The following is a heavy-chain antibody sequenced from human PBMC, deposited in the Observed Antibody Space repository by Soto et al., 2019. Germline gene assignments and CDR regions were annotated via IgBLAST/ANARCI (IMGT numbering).Heavy chain of an antibody. V-gene: IGHV4-34*01. D-gene: IGHD5-18*01. Sequence: SETLSLTCAVYGGSFSCYYWSWIRQPPGKGLEWIGEINHSGSTNYNPSLKSRVTISVDTSKNQFSLKLSSVTAADTAVYYCARGRTAMSLHYYYGMDVWGQGTTVTVS. CDR3: ARGRTAMSLHYYYGMDV. J-gene: IGHJ6*02. CDR1: GGSFSCYY. CDR2: INHSGST.